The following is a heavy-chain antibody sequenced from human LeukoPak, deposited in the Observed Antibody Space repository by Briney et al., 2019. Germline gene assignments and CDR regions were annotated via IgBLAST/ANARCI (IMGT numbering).Heavy chain of an antibody. V-gene: IGHV3-33*01. J-gene: IGHJ3*02. CDR3: ARQMTPDAFDI. CDR2: IWYDGSNK. CDR1: RFTFSSYG. Sequence: PGGSLRLSCAASRFTFSSYGMHWVRQAPGKGLEWVAVIWYDGSNKYYADSVKGRFTISRDNSKNTLYLQMNSLRAEDTAVYYCARQMTPDAFDIWGQGTMVTVSS. D-gene: IGHD2-15*01.